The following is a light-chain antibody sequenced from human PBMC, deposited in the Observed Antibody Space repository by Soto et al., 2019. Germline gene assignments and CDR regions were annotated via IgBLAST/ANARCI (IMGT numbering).Light chain of an antibody. Sequence: DIQMTQSPCTLSASVGDRVTITCRASQSISSWLAWYQQKPGKAPKLLIYKASSLESGVPSRFSGSGSGTEFTLTISSLQPDDFATYYCQQYNRYSPQYTFGQGTKLEIK. V-gene: IGKV1-5*03. CDR3: QQYNRYSPQYT. CDR1: QSISSW. CDR2: KAS. J-gene: IGKJ2*01.